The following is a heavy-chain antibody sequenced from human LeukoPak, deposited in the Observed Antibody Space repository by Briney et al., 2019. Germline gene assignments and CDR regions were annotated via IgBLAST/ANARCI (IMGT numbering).Heavy chain of an antibody. CDR2: IYYSGST. Sequence: PSETLSLTCTVSGGSISSYYWSWIRQPPGKGLEWIGYIYYSGSTNYNPSLKSRVTISVDTSKNQSSLKLSSVTAADTAVYYCARDRVRRGWFDPWGQGTLVTVSS. V-gene: IGHV4-59*01. CDR3: ARDRVRRGWFDP. J-gene: IGHJ5*02. CDR1: GGSISSYY.